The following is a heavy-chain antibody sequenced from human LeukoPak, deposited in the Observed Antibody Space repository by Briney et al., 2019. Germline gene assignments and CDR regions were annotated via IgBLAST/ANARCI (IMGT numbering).Heavy chain of an antibody. V-gene: IGHV4-34*01. CDR2: INHSGST. CDR1: GGSFSGYY. CDR3: ASRKLGNDY. J-gene: IGHJ4*02. D-gene: IGHD7-27*01. Sequence: SETLSLTCAVYGGSFSGYYWSWIRQPPGKGLEWIGEINHSGSTNYNPSLKSRLTISAETSKNQFSLNLISVTAADTAVYYCASRKLGNDYWGQGTLVTVSS.